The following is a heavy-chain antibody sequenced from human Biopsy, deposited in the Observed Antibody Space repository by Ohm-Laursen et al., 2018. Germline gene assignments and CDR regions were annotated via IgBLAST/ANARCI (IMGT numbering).Heavy chain of an antibody. D-gene: IGHD1-1*01. V-gene: IGHV3-23*01. Sequence: SLRLSCSASGFTFSSYVMSWVRQAPGKGLEWVSAITVSAGTTYYADSVRGRFTVSRDNSQNTLYLQMNSLRAEDTAIYYCAKGRVGNSGSLDIWGHGTMVTVSS. CDR2: ITVSAGTT. CDR1: GFTFSSYV. J-gene: IGHJ3*02. CDR3: AKGRVGNSGSLDI.